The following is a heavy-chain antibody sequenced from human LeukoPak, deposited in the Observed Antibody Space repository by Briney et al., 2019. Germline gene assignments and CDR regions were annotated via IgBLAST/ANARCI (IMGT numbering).Heavy chain of an antibody. V-gene: IGHV3-73*01. CDR3: TSPNDYSNYYWFDP. CDR1: GFTFSGSA. J-gene: IGHJ5*02. Sequence: GGSLRLSWAASGFTFSGSAMHWVRQASGKGLEWVGRIRSKANSYATAYAASVKGRFTISRDDSKNTAYLQMNSLKTEDTAVYYCTSPNDYSNYYWFDPWGQGTLVTVSS. CDR2: IRSKANSYAT. D-gene: IGHD4-11*01.